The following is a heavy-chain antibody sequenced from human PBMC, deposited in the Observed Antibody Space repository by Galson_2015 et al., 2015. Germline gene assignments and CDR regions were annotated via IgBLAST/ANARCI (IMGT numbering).Heavy chain of an antibody. CDR1: GVSISNYY. Sequence: SETLSLTCTVSGVSISNYYWSWIRQPPGKGLEWIGHIFYSGSTSYNPSLNSRVTISLDTSKHQFSLNLNSVTAADTAVYYCARARGGDSNDAFDFWGQGTMVTVSS. D-gene: IGHD2-21*02. J-gene: IGHJ3*01. V-gene: IGHV4-59*01. CDR2: IFYSGST. CDR3: ARARGGDSNDAFDF.